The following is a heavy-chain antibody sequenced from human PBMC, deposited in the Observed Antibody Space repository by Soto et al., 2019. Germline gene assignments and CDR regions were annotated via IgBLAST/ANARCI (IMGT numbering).Heavy chain of an antibody. Sequence: SQTLSLTCAISGDSVSSNSAAWSWIRRSPSRGLEWVGRTYYRSKWYNDYAVSVKSRITINPDTSKNQFSLQLNSVTPEDTAVYCCARGGGYRGYDYLAGDFDYWGQGTQVTVSS. CDR2: TYYRSKWYN. J-gene: IGHJ4*02. CDR3: ARGGGYRGYDYLAGDFDY. CDR1: GDSVSSNSAA. V-gene: IGHV6-1*01. D-gene: IGHD5-12*01.